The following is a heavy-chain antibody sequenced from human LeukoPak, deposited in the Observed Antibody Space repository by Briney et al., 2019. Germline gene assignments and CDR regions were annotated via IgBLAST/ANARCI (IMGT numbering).Heavy chain of an antibody. V-gene: IGHV4-39*01. J-gene: IGHJ4*02. D-gene: IGHD3-10*01. CDR2: IDYSGST. Sequence: PSETLSITCTVSGCSVSSSSCSWGWIHQPPGKWLQWIRTIDYSGSTYYNPSLKSRVTISVDTSKNQFSLKLSSVTAADTAVYYCARRNVLLWFGESHVPEGYFDYWGQGTLVTVSS. CDR1: GCSVSSSSCS. CDR3: ARRNVLLWFGESHVPEGYFDY.